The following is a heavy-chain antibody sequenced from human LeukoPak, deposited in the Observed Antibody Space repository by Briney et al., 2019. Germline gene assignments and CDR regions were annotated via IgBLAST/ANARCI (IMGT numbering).Heavy chain of an antibody. Sequence: PSETLSLTCTVSGYSISSGYYWGWIRQPPGKGLEWIGSIYHSGTTYYNPSLKSRVTTSVDTSKNQFSLKLSSVTAVDTAVYYCARMEAVAGTVTFDYWGQGTLVTVSS. CDR3: ARMEAVAGTVTFDY. V-gene: IGHV4-38-2*02. CDR1: GYSISSGYY. D-gene: IGHD6-19*01. CDR2: IYHSGTT. J-gene: IGHJ4*02.